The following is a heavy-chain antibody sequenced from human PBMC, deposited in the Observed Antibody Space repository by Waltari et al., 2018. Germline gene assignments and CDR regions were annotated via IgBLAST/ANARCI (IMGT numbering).Heavy chain of an antibody. J-gene: IGHJ6*02. V-gene: IGHV3-23*01. CDR3: AKGHSGSPTIFGVIYYGLEV. D-gene: IGHD3-3*01. Sequence: VQTLESGGDLVQPGESLSISWVAAGSIFRASAMTWVRQAPGKGLEWVSSISGDSVSTYYADSVRGLFTIFRDNSKDTVYLQMDRLRGEDGGLYFCAKGHSGSPTIFGVIYYGLEVWGQGTTVTVSS. CDR1: GSIFRASA. CDR2: ISGDSVST.